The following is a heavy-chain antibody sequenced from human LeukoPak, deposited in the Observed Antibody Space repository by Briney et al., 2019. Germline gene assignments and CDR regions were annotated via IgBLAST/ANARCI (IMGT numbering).Heavy chain of an antibody. D-gene: IGHD2-15*01. CDR2: IYYSGST. Sequence: PSETLSLTCTVSGGSISSYYWSWIRQPPGKGLEWIGYIYYSGSTNYNPSLKSRVTISVDTSKNQFSLKLSSVTAADTAVCYCARDLTCCSGGSCYYYYYYMDVWGKGTTVTVSS. CDR1: GGSISSYY. J-gene: IGHJ6*03. CDR3: ARDLTCCSGGSCYYYYYYMDV. V-gene: IGHV4-59*01.